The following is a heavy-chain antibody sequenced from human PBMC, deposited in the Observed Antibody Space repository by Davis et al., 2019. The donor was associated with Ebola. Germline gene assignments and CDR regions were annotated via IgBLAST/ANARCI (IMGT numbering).Heavy chain of an antibody. CDR3: ARGDYYDSGGYFIDAFDI. J-gene: IGHJ3*02. D-gene: IGHD3-22*01. V-gene: IGHV3-21*04. Sequence: PGGSLRLSCAASGFSVSSNYMNWVRQAPGKGLEWVSSISSSSSYIYYADSVKGRFTISRDNAKNSLYLQITGLRGEDTAVYYCARGDYYDSGGYFIDAFDIWGQGSMVTVSS. CDR2: ISSSSSYI. CDR1: GFSVSSNY.